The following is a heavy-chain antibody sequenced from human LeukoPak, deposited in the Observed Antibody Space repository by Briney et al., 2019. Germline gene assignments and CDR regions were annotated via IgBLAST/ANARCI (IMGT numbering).Heavy chain of an antibody. D-gene: IGHD5-12*01. CDR3: ARRRATALKGWFDP. J-gene: IGHJ5*02. CDR1: GGSFSGYY. Sequence: PSETLSLTCAVYGGSFSGYYRSWIRQPPGKGLEWIGEINHSGSTNYNPSLKSRVTISVDTSKNQFSLKLSSVTAADTAVYYCARRRATALKGWFDPWGQGTLATVSS. V-gene: IGHV4-34*01. CDR2: INHSGST.